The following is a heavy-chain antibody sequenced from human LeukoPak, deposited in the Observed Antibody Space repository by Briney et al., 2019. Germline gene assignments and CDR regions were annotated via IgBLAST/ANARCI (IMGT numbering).Heavy chain of an antibody. CDR2: INPNGNRS. V-gene: IGHV3-74*01. CDR3: TRGPAD. Sequence: GGSLRLSCAASGFTFSSNWMHWVRQAPGKGLVWVAKINPNGNRSDYVDSVKGRFTISRDNAKNTLYLQMDSLKAEDTAVYYCTRGPADWGQGTLVTVSS. J-gene: IGHJ1*01. CDR1: GFTFSSNW.